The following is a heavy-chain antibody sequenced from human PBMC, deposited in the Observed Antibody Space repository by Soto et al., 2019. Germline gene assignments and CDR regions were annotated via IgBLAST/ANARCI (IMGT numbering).Heavy chain of an antibody. CDR1: GFTVSSNY. CDR2: IYSGGST. D-gene: IGHD6-25*01. J-gene: IGHJ6*01. Sequence: GGSLRLSCAASGFTVSSNYMSWVRQAPGKGLEWVSVIYSGGSTYYADSVKGRFTISRDNSKNTLYLQMNSLRAEDTAVYYCARAARGYGMDVWGQGNTVTVSS. CDR3: ARAARGYGMDV. V-gene: IGHV3-53*01.